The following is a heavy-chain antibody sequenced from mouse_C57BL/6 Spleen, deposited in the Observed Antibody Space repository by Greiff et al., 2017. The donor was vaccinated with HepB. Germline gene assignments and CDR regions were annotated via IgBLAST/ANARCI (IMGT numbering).Heavy chain of an antibody. CDR1: GFTFSSYA. D-gene: IGHD1-3*01. Sequence: EVKLQESGGGLVKPGGSLKLSCAASGFTFSSYAMSWVRQTPEKRLEWVATISDGGSYTYYPDNVKGRFTISRDNAKNNLYLQMSHLKSEDTAMYYCARDRGLKGLDWGQGTTLTVSS. CDR2: ISDGGSYT. CDR3: ARDRGLKGLD. J-gene: IGHJ2*01. V-gene: IGHV5-4*01.